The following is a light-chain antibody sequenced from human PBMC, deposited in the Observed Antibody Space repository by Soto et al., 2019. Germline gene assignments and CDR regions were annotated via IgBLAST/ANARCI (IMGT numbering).Light chain of an antibody. V-gene: IGKV3-11*01. CDR1: QSVSSY. J-gene: IGKJ1*01. CDR3: QQRSNWPRT. CDR2: DAS. Sequence: EIVLTQSPVTLSLSPGERATLSCRASQSVSSYTAWYQQKTGQAPRLLIYDASNRATGIPARFSGSGSGTDFTLTISSLEPEDFAVYYCQQRSNWPRTFGQGTKVDIK.